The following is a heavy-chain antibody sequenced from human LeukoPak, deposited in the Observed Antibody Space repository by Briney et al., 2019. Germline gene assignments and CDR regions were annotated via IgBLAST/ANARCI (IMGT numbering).Heavy chain of an antibody. V-gene: IGHV1-69*05. CDR3: AALGIT. D-gene: IGHD1-26*01. J-gene: IGHJ5*02. CDR1: GGTFSNYT. CDR2: LIPMFGAA. Sequence: SVKVSCKASGGTFSNYTLSWVRQAPGQGLEWVGGLIPMFGAAHYAQKFQGRLTITTDESTSTVYMEMSSLTSADTAVYYCAALGITWGQGSLVTVSS.